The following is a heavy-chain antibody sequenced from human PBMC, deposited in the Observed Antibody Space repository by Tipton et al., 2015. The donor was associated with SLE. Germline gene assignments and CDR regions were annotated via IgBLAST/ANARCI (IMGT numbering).Heavy chain of an antibody. Sequence: TLSLTCAVYGGSFSGYYWSWIRQPQGKGLEWIGEINHSGSTNYNPSLKSRVTISVDTSKNQFSLKLSSVTAADTAVYYCARGLVPAATYYGMDVWGQGTTVTVSS. V-gene: IGHV4-34*01. D-gene: IGHD2-2*01. CDR1: GGSFSGYY. CDR3: ARGLVPAATYYGMDV. J-gene: IGHJ6*02. CDR2: INHSGST.